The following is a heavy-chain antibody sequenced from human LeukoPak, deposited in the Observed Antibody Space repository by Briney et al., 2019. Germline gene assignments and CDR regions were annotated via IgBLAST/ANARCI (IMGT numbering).Heavy chain of an antibody. CDR3: ARDRGRQLELRRDHSFDY. J-gene: IGHJ4*02. V-gene: IGHV3-74*01. CDR1: GFTFSSYW. CDR2: INSDGSST. Sequence: PGGSLRLSCAASGFTFSSYWMHWVRQAPGKGLVWVSRINSDGSSTSYADSVKGRFTISRDNAKNTLYLQMSSLRAEDTAVYYCARDRGRQLELRRDHSFDYWGQGTLVTVSS. D-gene: IGHD1-7*01.